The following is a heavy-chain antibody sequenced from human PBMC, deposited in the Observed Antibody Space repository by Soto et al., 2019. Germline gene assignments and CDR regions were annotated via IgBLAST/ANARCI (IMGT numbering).Heavy chain of an antibody. J-gene: IGHJ4*02. Sequence: SETLSLTCTVPGGSISSYYWSWIRQPPGKGLEWIGYIYYSGSTNYNPSLKSRVTISVDTSKNQFSLKLSSVTAADTAVYYCARDLGPQQWVDYWGQGTLVTVSS. CDR2: IYYSGST. D-gene: IGHD6-19*01. CDR1: GGSISSYY. CDR3: ARDLGPQQWVDY. V-gene: IGHV4-59*01.